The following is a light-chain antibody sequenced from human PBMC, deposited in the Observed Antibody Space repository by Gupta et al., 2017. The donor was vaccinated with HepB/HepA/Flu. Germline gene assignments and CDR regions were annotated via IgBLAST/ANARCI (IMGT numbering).Light chain of an antibody. CDR3: QQLNSYLFFT. CDR2: AAS. J-gene: IGKJ3*01. CDR1: RGISSY. Sequence: DIQLTQSPLFLSASVGDRVTITCRASRGISSYVAWYQQKPGKAPNLLIYAASTWQRGVPSRFSGSGCGTEVTLTISSRQPEDVASYYCQQLNSYLFFTFGHGTKVDI. V-gene: IGKV1-9*01.